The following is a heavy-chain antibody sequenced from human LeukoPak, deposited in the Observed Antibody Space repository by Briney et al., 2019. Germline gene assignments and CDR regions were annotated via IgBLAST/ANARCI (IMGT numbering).Heavy chain of an antibody. Sequence: ASVRVSCKASGYTFIGFHMFWVRQAPGQGLEWMGWISPNSGGTNYAQKFQGRVTMTRDTSINTAYMELSRLRSDDTAVYYCARPAGYHRFDAFDVWGQGTMVTVSS. V-gene: IGHV1-2*02. J-gene: IGHJ3*01. CDR3: ARPAGYHRFDAFDV. CDR2: ISPNSGGT. CDR1: GYTFIGFH. D-gene: IGHD2-15*01.